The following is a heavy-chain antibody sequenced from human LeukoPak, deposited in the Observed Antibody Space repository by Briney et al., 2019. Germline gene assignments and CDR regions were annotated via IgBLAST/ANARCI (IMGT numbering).Heavy chain of an antibody. V-gene: IGHV5-10-1*01. D-gene: IGHD3-22*01. Sequence: GESLKISCKGSGYSFTSYWISWVRQMPGKGLEWMGRIEPSDSYTNYSPSFQGHVTISADKSISTAYLQWSSLKASDTAMYYCARLHMYYYDSSGYHGDYWGQGTLVTVSS. J-gene: IGHJ4*02. CDR2: IEPSDSYT. CDR3: ARLHMYYYDSSGYHGDY. CDR1: GYSFTSYW.